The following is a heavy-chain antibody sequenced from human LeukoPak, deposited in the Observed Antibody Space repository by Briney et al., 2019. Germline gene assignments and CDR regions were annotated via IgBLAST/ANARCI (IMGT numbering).Heavy chain of an antibody. Sequence: QPGGSLRLSCAASGFAFSKYWMSWVRQAPGKGLERVANIKEDGSIEDYADSVKGRFTVSRDNAKNSLYLQMKSLRVGDTAVYYCVSQQLAPPWGQGTLVPVSS. J-gene: IGHJ5*02. CDR2: IKEDGSIE. D-gene: IGHD5-24*01. CDR3: VSQQLAPP. V-gene: IGHV3-7*01. CDR1: GFAFSKYW.